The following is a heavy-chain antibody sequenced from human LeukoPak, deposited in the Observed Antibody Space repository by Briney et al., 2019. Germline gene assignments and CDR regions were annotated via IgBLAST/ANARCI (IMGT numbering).Heavy chain of an antibody. CDR2: INAGAGST. D-gene: IGHD2-2*01. CDR3: ARRHPGTSSNVYYYYFMDV. Sequence: ASVKVSCKASGYSFTLYHMHWVRQARGQGLEWMGVINAGAGSTSYAPKFQGRVIMTRDTSTSTVSMELSRLTSEDTAVYYCARRHPGTSSNVYYYYFMDVWGKGTTVTVSS. V-gene: IGHV1-46*01. J-gene: IGHJ6*03. CDR1: GYSFTLYH.